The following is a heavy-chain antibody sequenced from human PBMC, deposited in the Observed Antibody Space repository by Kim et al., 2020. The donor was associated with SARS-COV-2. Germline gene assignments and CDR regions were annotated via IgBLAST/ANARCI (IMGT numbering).Heavy chain of an antibody. CDR2: IYHSGST. D-gene: IGHD2-8*01. J-gene: IGHJ6*02. Sequence: SETLSLTCAVSGGSISSSNWWSWVRQPPGKGLEWIGEIYHSGSTNYNPSLKSRVTISVDKSKNQFSLKLSSVTAADTAVYYCASPGLCTNGVCPSYGMDVWGQGTTVTVSS. CDR1: GGSISSSNW. V-gene: IGHV4-4*02. CDR3: ASPGLCTNGVCPSYGMDV.